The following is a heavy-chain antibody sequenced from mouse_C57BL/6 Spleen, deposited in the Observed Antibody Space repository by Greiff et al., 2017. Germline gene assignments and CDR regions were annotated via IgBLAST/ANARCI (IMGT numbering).Heavy chain of an antibody. CDR2: IYPGSGNT. J-gene: IGHJ4*01. CDR3: ARDYGSSYHAMDN. CDR1: GYTFTDYY. D-gene: IGHD1-1*01. V-gene: IGHV1-76*01. Sequence: QVHVKQSGAELVRPGASVKLSCKASGYTFTDYYINWVKQRPGQGLEWIARIYPGSGNTYYNEKFKGKATLTAEKSSSTAYMQLSSLTSEDSAVYFCARDYGSSYHAMDNWGQGTSVTVSS.